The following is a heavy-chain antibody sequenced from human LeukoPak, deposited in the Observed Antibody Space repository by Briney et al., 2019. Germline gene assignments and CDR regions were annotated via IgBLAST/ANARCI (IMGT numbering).Heavy chain of an antibody. V-gene: IGHV4-61*01. D-gene: IGHD6-19*01. J-gene: IGHJ4*02. CDR2: IHYSGST. Sequence: SETLSLTCTVSGGSISSGSYYWSWIRQPPGKGLEWIGYIHYSGSTNYNPSLRSRVTISVDTSKNQFSLKLSSVTAADTAVYYCARGYSSGPYYFDYWGQGTLVTVSS. CDR3: ARGYSSGPYYFDY. CDR1: GGSISSGSYY.